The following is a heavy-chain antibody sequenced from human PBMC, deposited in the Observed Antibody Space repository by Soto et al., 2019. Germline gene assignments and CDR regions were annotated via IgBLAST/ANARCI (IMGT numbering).Heavy chain of an antibody. CDR2: FDPEDGET. D-gene: IGHD3-16*02. CDR1: GYTLTELS. V-gene: IGHV1-24*01. Sequence: ASVKVSCKVSGYTLTELSMHWVRQAPGKGLEWMGGFDPEDGETIYAQKFQGRVTMTEDTSTDTAYMELSSLRSEDTAVYYCATDPYPVWGSYRYWALIDWGQGTLVTGS. CDR3: ATDPYPVWGSYRYWALID. J-gene: IGHJ4*02.